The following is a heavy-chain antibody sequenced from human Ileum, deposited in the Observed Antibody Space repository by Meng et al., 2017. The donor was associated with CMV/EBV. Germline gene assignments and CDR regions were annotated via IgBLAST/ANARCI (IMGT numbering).Heavy chain of an antibody. CDR3: ARGRWLRVNFDL. V-gene: IGHV3-48*02. D-gene: IGHD6-19*01. CDR2: ISSSASTI. J-gene: IGHJ4*02. CDR1: GFTFSSSW. Sequence: GESLKISCAASGFTFSSSWMSWVRQAPGKGLECVSYISSSASTIYYADSVKGRFTVSRDNAKNSLYLQMNSLRDEDTAVYYCARGRWLRVNFDLWGQGTLVTVSS.